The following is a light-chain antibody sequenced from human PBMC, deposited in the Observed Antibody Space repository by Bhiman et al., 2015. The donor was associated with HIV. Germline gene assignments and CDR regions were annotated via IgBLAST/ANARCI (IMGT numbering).Light chain of an antibody. CDR2: DVS. Sequence: QSALTQPASVSGSPGQSITISCTGTSSNIGNYNYVSWYQHHPGKVPKLMIYDVSKRPSGVSNRFSGSKSGNTASLTISGLQAEDEADYYCQSYDINLSGWVFGGGTKLTVL. CDR1: SSNIGNYNY. CDR3: QSYDINLSGWV. J-gene: IGLJ3*02. V-gene: IGLV2-23*02.